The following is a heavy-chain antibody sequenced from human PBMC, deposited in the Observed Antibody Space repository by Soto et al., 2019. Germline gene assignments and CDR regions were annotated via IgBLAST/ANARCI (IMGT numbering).Heavy chain of an antibody. D-gene: IGHD1-26*01. CDR1: GYTFTSYA. CDR2: GDTDNGNT. V-gene: IGHV1-3*04. J-gene: IGHJ4*02. CDR3: ARDAKWDPRGVEAQTDDYFDY. Sequence: QVQLVQSGAEVKKPAASVKVSCKASGYTFTSYAIHWVRQAPGQSLEWMGWGDTDNGNTKYSQKLKGRVTITRDTYANTADMALSSLRSEDTAVYYCARDAKWDPRGVEAQTDDYFDYWGQGPLVTVSS.